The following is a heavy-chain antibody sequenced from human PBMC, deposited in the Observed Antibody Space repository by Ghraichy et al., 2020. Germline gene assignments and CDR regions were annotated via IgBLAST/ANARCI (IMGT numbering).Heavy chain of an antibody. V-gene: IGHV4-39*01. Sequence: TLSLTCTVSGGSISSSSYYWGWIRQPPGKGLEWIGSIYYSGSTYYNPSLKSRVTISVDTSKNQFSLKLSSVTAADTAVYYCARRVGAHIDYWGQGTLVTVSS. D-gene: IGHD1-26*01. CDR2: IYYSGST. J-gene: IGHJ4*02. CDR1: GGSISSSSYY. CDR3: ARRVGAHIDY.